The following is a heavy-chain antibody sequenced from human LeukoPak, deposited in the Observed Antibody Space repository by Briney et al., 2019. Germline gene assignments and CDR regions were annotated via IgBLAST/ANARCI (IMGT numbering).Heavy chain of an antibody. D-gene: IGHD1-14*01. V-gene: IGHV3-30*14. CDR3: AKDLIAGSPDYFDH. Sequence: GGSLRPSCVASGFAFTTYAVHWVRQAPGKGLEWVAVTDGNNKFYADSVMGRFTISSDKSTDTLYLQMNSLRPEGTAVYYCAKDLIAGSPDYFDHWGQGTLVTVSS. CDR2: TDGNNK. CDR1: GFAFTTYA. J-gene: IGHJ4*02.